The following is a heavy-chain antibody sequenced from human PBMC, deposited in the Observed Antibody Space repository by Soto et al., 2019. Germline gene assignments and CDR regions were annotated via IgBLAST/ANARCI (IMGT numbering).Heavy chain of an antibody. CDR3: ARDQYCETFTCFGYFAF. D-gene: IGHD2-21*01. V-gene: IGHV1-69*02. J-gene: IGHJ4*01. Sequence: QVQLVQSGAAFKKPGSSVRVSCKASGTSFSTHTVSWLRQAPGQGPEWLGRIIPMHDMTNYAQECQGRLTLTAENSANTAYMILSDLAYEDTAIYYCARDQYCETFTCFGYFAFWGQGTRVTVSS. CDR2: IIPMHDMT. CDR1: GTSFSTHT.